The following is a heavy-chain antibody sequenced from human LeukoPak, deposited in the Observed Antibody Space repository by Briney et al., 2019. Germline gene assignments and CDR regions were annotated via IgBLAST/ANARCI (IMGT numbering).Heavy chain of an antibody. V-gene: IGHV3-23*01. CDR3: AKFVEEGTHAFDY. D-gene: IGHD1-14*01. CDR1: GFTFSSYA. J-gene: IGHJ4*02. Sequence: GGSLRLSWAASGFTFSSYAMSWVRQAPGKGLEWVSAISGSGGSTYYADSVKGRFTISRDNSKNTLYLQMNSLRAEDTAVYYCAKFVEEGTHAFDYWAREPWSPSPQ. CDR2: ISGSGGST.